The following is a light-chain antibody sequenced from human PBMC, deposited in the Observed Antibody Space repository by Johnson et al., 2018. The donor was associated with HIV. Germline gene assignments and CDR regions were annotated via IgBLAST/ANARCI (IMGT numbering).Light chain of an antibody. V-gene: IGLV1-51*02. CDR3: GTWDSSLSAGV. CDR1: SSNIGNNY. J-gene: IGLJ1*01. Sequence: QSVLTQSPSVSAAPGQKVTISCSGSSSNIGNNYVSWYQQLPGRAPKLLIYENNKRPSGIPDRFSGSKSGTSATMGITGLQTGDEADYYCGTWDSSLSAGVFGTGTKVTVL. CDR2: ENN.